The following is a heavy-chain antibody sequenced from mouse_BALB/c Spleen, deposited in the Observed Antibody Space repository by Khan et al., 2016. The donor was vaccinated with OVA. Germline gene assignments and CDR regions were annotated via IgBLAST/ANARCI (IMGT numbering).Heavy chain of an antibody. V-gene: IGHV1S137*01. J-gene: IGHJ3*01. CDR2: ISTYYGDA. Sequence: QVQLQQPGAELVRPGVSVKISCKGSGYTFTDFAMHWVKQSHAKSLEWIGVISTYYGDANYNQKFKGKATVTVDKSSSTAYMELARLTSEDSVIYYCAMGSGNSRFAYWGQGTLVTVSA. D-gene: IGHD1-3*01. CDR1: GYTFTDFA. CDR3: AMGSGNSRFAY.